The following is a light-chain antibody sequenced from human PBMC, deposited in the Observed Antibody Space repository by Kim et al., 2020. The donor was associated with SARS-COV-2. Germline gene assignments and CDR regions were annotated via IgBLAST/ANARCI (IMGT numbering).Light chain of an antibody. J-gene: IGKJ4*01. CDR1: QSVRNS. CDR3: QQYNDWPPLT. V-gene: IGKV3-15*01. CDR2: EAS. Sequence: IVMTQSPATVSVSLGERVTLSCRASQSVRNSLAWHQQKPGQAPRLLIYEASTRATGISDRFSGSGSGTEFTLSISSLQSGDFAVYYCQQYNDWPPLTFGGGTKVDIK.